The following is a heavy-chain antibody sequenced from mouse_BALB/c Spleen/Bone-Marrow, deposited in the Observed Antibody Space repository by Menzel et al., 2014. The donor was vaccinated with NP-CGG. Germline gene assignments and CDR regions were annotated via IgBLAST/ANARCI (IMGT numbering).Heavy chain of an antibody. CDR1: GFSFXSYG. V-gene: IGHV5-9-2*01. CDR3: ARHAYYDQTEVSFVY. CDR2: ISGGGSYT. D-gene: IGHD2-4*01. Sequence: EVKLVESGGGLVKSGGSLKLSCAASGFSFXSYGMSWVRQTPGKRLEWVATISGGGSYTFYPDSVKGRFTISGDNAKNNLYLQLSSLRSEDTALYYCARHAYYDQTEVSFVYWGQGTLVTVSA. J-gene: IGHJ3*01.